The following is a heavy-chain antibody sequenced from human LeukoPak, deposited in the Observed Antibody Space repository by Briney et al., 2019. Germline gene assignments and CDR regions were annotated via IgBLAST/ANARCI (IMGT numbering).Heavy chain of an antibody. J-gene: IGHJ4*02. Sequence: GGSLRLSCAASGFTFSNAWMSWVRQAPGKGLEWVGRIKSKTDGGTTDYAAPVKGRFTISRDDSKNTLYLQMNSLRAEDTALYYCAKDVGSGSYDYFDYWGQGTLVTVSS. CDR1: GFTFSNAW. CDR2: IKSKTDGGTT. V-gene: IGHV3-15*01. D-gene: IGHD3-10*01. CDR3: AKDVGSGSYDYFDY.